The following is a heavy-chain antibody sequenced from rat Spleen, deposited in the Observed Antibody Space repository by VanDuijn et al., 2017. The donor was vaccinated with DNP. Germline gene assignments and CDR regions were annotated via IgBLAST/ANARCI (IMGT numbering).Heavy chain of an antibody. Sequence: EVKLVESGGGLVQPGRSLKLSCAPSGFTFNDYWMGWVRQAPGKGLEWIGEINKDSSTINYSPSLKDKITISRDNAQNTPYLQMSKLGSEDTAIYYCARLGWHGWLAYWGQGTLVTVSS. CDR1: GFTFNDYW. CDR3: ARLGWHGWLAY. J-gene: IGHJ3*01. CDR2: INKDSSTI. D-gene: IGHD1-11*01. V-gene: IGHV4-2*01.